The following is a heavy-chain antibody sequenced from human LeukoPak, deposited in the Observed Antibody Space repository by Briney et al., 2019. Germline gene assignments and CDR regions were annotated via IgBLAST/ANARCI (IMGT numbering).Heavy chain of an antibody. CDR1: GFTFSSYA. D-gene: IGHD2-21*02. CDR3: AKAVGYCGGDCYNDY. Sequence: GGSLRLSCAASGFTFSSYAMSWVRQAPGKGLERVSAISGSGGSTYYADSVKGRFTISRDNSKNTLYLQMNSLRAEDTAVYYCAKAVGYCGGDCYNDYWGQGTLVTVSS. J-gene: IGHJ4*02. V-gene: IGHV3-23*01. CDR2: ISGSGGST.